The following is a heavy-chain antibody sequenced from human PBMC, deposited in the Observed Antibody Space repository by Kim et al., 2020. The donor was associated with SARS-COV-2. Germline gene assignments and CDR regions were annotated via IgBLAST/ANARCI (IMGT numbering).Heavy chain of an antibody. CDR2: IYTSGST. D-gene: IGHD6-19*01. J-gene: IGHJ6*02. Sequence: SETLSLTCTVSGGSISSYYWSWIRQPAGKGLEWIGRIYTSGSTNYNPSLKSRVTMSVDTSKNQFSLKLSSVTAADTAVYYCARDRGFGYSSGWYSEYYYYGMDVWGQGTTVTVSS. CDR1: GGSISSYY. CDR3: ARDRGFGYSSGWYSEYYYYGMDV. V-gene: IGHV4-4*07.